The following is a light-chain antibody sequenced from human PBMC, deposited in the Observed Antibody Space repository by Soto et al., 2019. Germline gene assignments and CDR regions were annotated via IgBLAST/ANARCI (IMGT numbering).Light chain of an antibody. J-gene: IGLJ2*01. CDR1: SSDVGSYDR. Sequence: LTQPPSVSGSPGQSVTISCTGASSDVGSYDRVSWYQQPPGTAPKLMIYEVSNRPSGVPDRFSGSKSGNTASLTISGLQAEDEADYYCSSYISSSTPVLFGGGTKVTVL. V-gene: IGLV2-18*02. CDR3: SSYISSSTPVL. CDR2: EVS.